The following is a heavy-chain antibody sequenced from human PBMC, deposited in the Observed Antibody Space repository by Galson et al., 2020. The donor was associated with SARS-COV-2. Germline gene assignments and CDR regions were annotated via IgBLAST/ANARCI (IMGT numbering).Heavy chain of an antibody. CDR3: ARDPAPLYGDNYYYGMDV. J-gene: IGHJ6*02. Sequence: TSETLSLTCSLSDAPMSRYYWSLIRQPPRKGLDWIGYISYSGSTRHNPSLRSRVTISVDLSKNQLSLKVTSVTAADTAVYYCARDPAPLYGDNYYYGMDVWGRGNTVTVAS. CDR1: DAPMSRYY. D-gene: IGHD4-17*01. V-gene: IGHV4-59*01. CDR2: ISYSGST.